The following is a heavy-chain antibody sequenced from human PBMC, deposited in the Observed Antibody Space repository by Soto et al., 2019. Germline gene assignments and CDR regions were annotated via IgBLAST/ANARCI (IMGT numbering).Heavy chain of an antibody. CDR3: AGAWGGVPDY. D-gene: IGHD3-16*01. J-gene: IGHJ4*02. V-gene: IGHV4-34*01. CDR1: GGSFSGYY. CDR2: INHSGST. Sequence: QVQLQQWGAGLLKPSETLSLTCAVYGGSFSGYYWSWIRQPPGKGLEWSGEINHSGSTNYNPSHKRRVTISVDTSKNQSSLRLSSVTAADTAVYYCAGAWGGVPDYWGQGTLVTVSS.